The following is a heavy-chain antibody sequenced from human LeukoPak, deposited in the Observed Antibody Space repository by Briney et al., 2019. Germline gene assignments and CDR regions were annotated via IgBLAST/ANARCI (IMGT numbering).Heavy chain of an antibody. CDR3: AKDVVRDMSYYSYGMDV. V-gene: IGHV3-23*01. J-gene: IGHJ6*02. CDR1: GVTFSSYA. Sequence: PGGSLRLSCAASGVTFSSYAMSWVRQAPGKWLEWVSAISGSGGSTYYADSVKGRFTISRDNSKNTLSLQMNSLRAEDTAVYYCAKDVVRDMSYYSYGMDVWGQGTTVTVSS. D-gene: IGHD5-24*01. CDR2: ISGSGGST.